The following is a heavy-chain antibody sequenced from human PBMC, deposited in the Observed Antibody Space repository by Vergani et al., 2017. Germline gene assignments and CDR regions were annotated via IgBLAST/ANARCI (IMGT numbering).Heavy chain of an antibody. CDR2: IYTSGST. V-gene: IGHV4-59*10. D-gene: IGHD6-19*01. Sequence: QVQLQQWGAGLLKPSETLSLTCAVYGGSFSGYYWSWIRQPAGKGLEWIGRIYTSGSTNYNPSLKSRVTISVDTSKNQFALKLSSVTAADTAVYYCASDSSGWGFAEYFQHWGQGTLVTVSS. CDR3: ASDSSGWGFAEYFQH. CDR1: GGSFSGYY. J-gene: IGHJ1*01.